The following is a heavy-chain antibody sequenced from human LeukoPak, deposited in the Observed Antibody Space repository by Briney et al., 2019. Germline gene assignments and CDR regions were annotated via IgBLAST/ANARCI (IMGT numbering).Heavy chain of an antibody. Sequence: GGSLRLSCAASGFTFSSYSMNWVRQAPGKGLEWVSSISSSSSYIYYANSVKGRFTISRDNAKNSLYLQMNSLRAEDTAVYYCARVRSTQQLYLGYWGQGTLVTVSS. CDR1: GFTFSSYS. J-gene: IGHJ4*02. CDR2: ISSSSSYI. D-gene: IGHD6-13*01. V-gene: IGHV3-21*01. CDR3: ARVRSTQQLYLGY.